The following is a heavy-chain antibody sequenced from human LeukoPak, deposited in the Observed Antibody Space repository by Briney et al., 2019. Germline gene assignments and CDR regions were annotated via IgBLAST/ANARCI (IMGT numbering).Heavy chain of an antibody. Sequence: GGSLRLSCAASGFTFSNYNMNWVRQAPGKAMEWVSSITSSGTYIFYADSVKGRFTISRDNAKNSLYLQMDSLGPEDTAVYYCARDLGWLHYEDWGQGILVTVSS. V-gene: IGHV3-21*01. CDR2: ITSSGTYI. D-gene: IGHD5-12*01. CDR3: ARDLGWLHYED. J-gene: IGHJ4*02. CDR1: GFTFSNYN.